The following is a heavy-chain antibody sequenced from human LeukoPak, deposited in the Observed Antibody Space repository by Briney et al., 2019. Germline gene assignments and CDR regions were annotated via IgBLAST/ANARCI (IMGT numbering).Heavy chain of an antibody. Sequence: SETLSLTCTVSGGSIRSSSYYWGWIRQPPGKGLEWIGSIYYSGSTYYNPSLKSRVTISVDTSKNQFSLKLSSVTAADTAVYYCARGGGIPGGYFDYWGQGTLVTVSS. CDR2: IYYSGST. D-gene: IGHD6-13*01. CDR3: ARGGGIPGGYFDY. J-gene: IGHJ4*02. V-gene: IGHV4-39*07. CDR1: GGSIRSSSYY.